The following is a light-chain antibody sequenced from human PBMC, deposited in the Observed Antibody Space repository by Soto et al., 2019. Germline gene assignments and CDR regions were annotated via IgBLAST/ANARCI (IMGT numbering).Light chain of an antibody. CDR3: QQYQRYPPS. J-gene: IGKJ4*01. CDR2: GAT. Sequence: DIQMTQSPPSLSASVGDRVTIICRASEGIIIYLAWFQQKPGKAPKSLIYGATSLQRGVPSRFSGSGGDTDFSLTISSLQPEDIATYYCQQYQRYPPSLGGGTKVDIK. V-gene: IGKV1-16*01. CDR1: EGIIIY.